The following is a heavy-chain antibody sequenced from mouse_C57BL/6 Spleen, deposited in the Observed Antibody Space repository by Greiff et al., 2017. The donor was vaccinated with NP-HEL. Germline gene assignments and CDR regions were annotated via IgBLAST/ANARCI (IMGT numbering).Heavy chain of an antibody. CDR1: GYTFTSYW. Sequence: VQLQQSGPELVKPGASVKLSCKASGYTFTSYWMHWVKQRPGQGLEWIGMIHPNSGSTNYNEKFKSKATLTVDKSSSTAYMQLSSLTSEDSAVYYCARAGYRYAIDYWGQGTSVTVSA. V-gene: IGHV1-64*01. D-gene: IGHD2-2*01. J-gene: IGHJ4*01. CDR3: ARAGYRYAIDY. CDR2: IHPNSGST.